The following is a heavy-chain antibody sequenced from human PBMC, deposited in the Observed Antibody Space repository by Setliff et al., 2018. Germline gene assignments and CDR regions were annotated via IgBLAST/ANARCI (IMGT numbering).Heavy chain of an antibody. J-gene: IGHJ4*02. CDR3: ARTDDSSGYYYG. Sequence: PSETLSLTCIVSGGSISSGSYYWSWIRQPAGKGLEWIGHIYTSGSTNYNPSLKSRVTISVDTSKNQFSLKLSSVTAADTAVYYCARTDDSSGYYYGWGRGTRVTVS. V-gene: IGHV4-61*09. CDR1: GGSISSGSYY. CDR2: IYTSGST. D-gene: IGHD3-22*01.